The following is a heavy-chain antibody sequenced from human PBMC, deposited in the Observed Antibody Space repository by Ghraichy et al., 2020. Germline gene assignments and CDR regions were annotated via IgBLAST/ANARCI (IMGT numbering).Heavy chain of an antibody. V-gene: IGHV3-7*01. CDR3: ARDPRIAAAGPADY. CDR2: IKQDGSEK. Sequence: GGSLRLSCAASGFTFSSYWMSWVRQAPGKGLEWVANIKQDGSEKYYVDSVKGRFTISRDNAKNSLYLQMNSLRAEDTAVYYCARDPRIAAAGPADYWGQGTLVTVSS. D-gene: IGHD6-13*01. J-gene: IGHJ4*02. CDR1: GFTFSSYW.